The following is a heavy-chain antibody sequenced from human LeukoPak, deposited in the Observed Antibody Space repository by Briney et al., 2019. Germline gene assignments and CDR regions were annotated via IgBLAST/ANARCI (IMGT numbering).Heavy chain of an antibody. V-gene: IGHV3-53*01. Sequence: GGSLRLSCAASGFTIKTSYMTWVRQAPGKGLEWVSVINSNGNTYYADSVKGRFTISRDNSKNTLYLQISSLRVEDTAMYYCVRTSPIDYWGQGTLVSVSS. CDR1: GFTIKTSY. J-gene: IGHJ4*02. CDR2: INSNGNT. D-gene: IGHD2-2*01. CDR3: VRTSPIDY.